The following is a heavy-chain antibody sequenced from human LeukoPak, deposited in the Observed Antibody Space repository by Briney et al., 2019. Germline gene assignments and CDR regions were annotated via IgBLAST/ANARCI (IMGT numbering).Heavy chain of an antibody. CDR3: ARERDYDFDY. J-gene: IGHJ4*02. CDR1: GGSLSGYY. CDR2: INHSGST. V-gene: IGHV4-34*01. D-gene: IGHD3-16*01. Sequence: SETLSLTCAVYGGSLSGYYWSWIRQPPGKGLEWIGEINHSGSTNYNPSLKSRVTISVDTSKDQFSLKLSSVTAADTAVYYCARERDYDFDYWGQGTLVTVSS.